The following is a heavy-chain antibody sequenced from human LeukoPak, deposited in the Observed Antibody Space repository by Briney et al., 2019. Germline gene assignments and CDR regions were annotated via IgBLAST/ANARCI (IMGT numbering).Heavy chain of an antibody. V-gene: IGHV3-23*01. CDR3: ARGGYSYGNNYYYYYYMDV. Sequence: GGSLRLSCAASGFTFSSYWMHWVRQAPGKGLVWVSAISGSGGSTYYADSVKGRFTISRDNSKNTLYLQMNSLRAEDTAVYYCARGGYSYGNNYYYYYYMDVWGKGTTVTVSS. CDR2: ISGSGGST. CDR1: GFTFSSYW. J-gene: IGHJ6*03. D-gene: IGHD5-18*01.